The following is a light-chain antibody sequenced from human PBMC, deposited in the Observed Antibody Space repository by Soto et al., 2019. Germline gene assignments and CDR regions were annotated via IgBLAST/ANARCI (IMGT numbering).Light chain of an antibody. CDR3: ATWDDSLNGGV. J-gene: IGLJ3*02. Sequence: QSVLTQPPSASGTPGQRVTISCSGSSSNIGSNTVNWYQQVPGTAPKLLIHSNNQRPSGVPDRFSGSKSGTSASLAISGLQSEDEADDYCATWDDSLNGGVFGGGTKLTVL. CDR1: SSNIGSNT. CDR2: SNN. V-gene: IGLV1-44*01.